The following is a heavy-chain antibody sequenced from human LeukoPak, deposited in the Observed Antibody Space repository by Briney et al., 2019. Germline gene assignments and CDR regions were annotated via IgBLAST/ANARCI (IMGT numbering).Heavy chain of an antibody. CDR3: ARDATKDSSGYGY. CDR2: INPNSGGT. V-gene: IGHV1-2*02. Sequence: RASVKVSCKASGYTFTGYYMHWVRQAPGQGLEWMGWINPNSGGTGYAQKFQGRVTMTRDTSISTAYMELTRLRSEDTAVYYCARDATKDSSGYGYWGQGTLVTVSS. J-gene: IGHJ4*02. CDR1: GYTFTGYY. D-gene: IGHD3-22*01.